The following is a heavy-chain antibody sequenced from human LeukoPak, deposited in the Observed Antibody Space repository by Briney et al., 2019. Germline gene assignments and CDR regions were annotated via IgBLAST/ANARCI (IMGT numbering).Heavy chain of an antibody. V-gene: IGHV4-38-2*02. CDR2: IYHSGST. CDR3: ARVIPPWVDYGSGSYIDP. D-gene: IGHD3-10*01. CDR1: GGSISSYY. Sequence: NPSETLSLTCTVSGGSISSYYWGWIRQPPGKGLEWIGSIYHSGSTYYNPSLKSRVTISVDTSKNQFSLRLSSVTAADTAVYYCARVIPPWVDYGSGSYIDPWGQGTLVTVSS. J-gene: IGHJ5*02.